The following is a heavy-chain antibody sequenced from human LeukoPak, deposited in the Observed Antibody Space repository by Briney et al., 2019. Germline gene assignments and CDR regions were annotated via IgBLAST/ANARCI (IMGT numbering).Heavy chain of an antibody. V-gene: IGHV1-46*01. CDR2: INPSGGST. Sequence: ASVKASCKASGYTFTSYYMHWVRQAPGQGLEWMGIINPSGGSTSYAQKFQGRVTMTRDTSTSTVYMELSSLRSEDTAVYYCARGLVSTRYYYDSSGYQYFDYWGQGTLVTVSS. D-gene: IGHD3-22*01. J-gene: IGHJ4*02. CDR1: GYTFTSYY. CDR3: ARGLVSTRYYYDSSGYQYFDY.